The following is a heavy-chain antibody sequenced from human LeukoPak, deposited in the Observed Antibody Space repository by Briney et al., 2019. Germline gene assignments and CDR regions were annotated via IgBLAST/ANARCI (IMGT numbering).Heavy chain of an antibody. CDR3: ARSYSAVAFDY. V-gene: IGHV1-46*03. J-gene: IGHJ4*02. CDR1: GYTLTSYY. Sequence: ASVKFSCKASGYTLTSYYMHWVRQAPGQGLEWMGIINPSGGSTSYAQKFQGRVTMTRDTSTSTVYMELSSLRSDDTAVYYCARSYSAVAFDYWGQGTLVTVSS. CDR2: INPSGGST. D-gene: IGHD6-19*01.